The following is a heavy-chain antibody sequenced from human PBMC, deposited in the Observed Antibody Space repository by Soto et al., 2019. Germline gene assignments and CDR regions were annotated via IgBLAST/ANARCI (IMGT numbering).Heavy chain of an antibody. Sequence: DVQLLESGGGLVQPGGSLTLSCAASRFTFSDFAMSWVRQAPGKGLEWVSSIGGGGTDTYYADSVKGRFTISRDNSKNTPYLQMDSLRDEDTAVYYCAKDAVPYNGKWDWFDSWGQGTLVIVSS. D-gene: IGHD1-20*01. CDR3: AKDAVPYNGKWDWFDS. CDR2: IGGGGTDT. V-gene: IGHV3-23*01. CDR1: RFTFSDFA. J-gene: IGHJ5*01.